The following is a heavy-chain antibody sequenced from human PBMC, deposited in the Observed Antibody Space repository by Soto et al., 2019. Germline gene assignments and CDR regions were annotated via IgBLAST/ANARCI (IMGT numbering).Heavy chain of an antibody. J-gene: IGHJ4*02. CDR2: ISAGKGDT. D-gene: IGHD1-26*01. V-gene: IGHV1-18*04. CDR1: GYTFSSYG. Sequence: VQLVQSGAEVRKPVASVKVSCKASGYTFSSYGISWVRQAPGKGLEWMGWISAGKGDTNYAQKFQGRVSMTTDTSTSTAYMELRSLTSDDTAVYYCARDGFTVISSGSFDYWGQGTLVTVSS. CDR3: ARDGFTVISSGSFDY.